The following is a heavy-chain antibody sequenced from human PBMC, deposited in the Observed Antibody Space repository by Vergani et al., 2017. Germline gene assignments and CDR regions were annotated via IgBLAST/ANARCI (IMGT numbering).Heavy chain of an antibody. CDR2: ISSGGGDI. Sequence: EVQLLESGGGLVQPGGSRRLSCAGAGFTFDTYTMAYVRQAPGKGLEWVATISSGGGDIFYADSVKGRFTISRDNSKNTLFLQMNSLKDEDTAVYYCTTAWGLHYLQGEYFQYWGRGTLVSVSS. CDR1: GFTFDTYT. V-gene: IGHV3-23*01. CDR3: TTAWGLHYLQGEYFQY. D-gene: IGHD3-10*01. J-gene: IGHJ1*01.